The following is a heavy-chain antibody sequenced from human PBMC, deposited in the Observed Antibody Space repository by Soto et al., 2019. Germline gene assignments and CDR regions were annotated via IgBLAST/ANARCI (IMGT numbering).Heavy chain of an antibody. V-gene: IGHV3-33*01. CDR3: AAGGVLRYFDWSPHPKRHNWFDP. D-gene: IGHD3-9*01. Sequence: QVQLVESGGGVVQPGRSLRLSCAASGFTFSSYGMHWVRQAPGKGLEWVAVIWYDGSNKYYADSVKGRFTISRDNSKNTRYLQVNSLRDEDTAVYYCAAGGVLRYFDWSPHPKRHNWFDPWGQGTLVTVSS. CDR2: IWYDGSNK. J-gene: IGHJ5*02. CDR1: GFTFSSYG.